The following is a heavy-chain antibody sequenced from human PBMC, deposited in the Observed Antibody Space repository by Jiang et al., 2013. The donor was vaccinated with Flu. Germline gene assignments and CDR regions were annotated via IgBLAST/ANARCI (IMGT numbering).Heavy chain of an antibody. D-gene: IGHD5-24*01. CDR2: ISYDEIDK. CDR3: AKELHCRDSYNYHCRPLITNWVDS. J-gene: IGHJ5*01. CDR1: GFTFSSYG. V-gene: IGHV3-30*18. Sequence: RLSCATSGFTFSSYGLHWVRQAPGKGLEWVALISYDEIDKYYADSVKGRFTISRDNSENTLYLQMNSLRPEDTAVYYCAKELHCRDSYNYHCRPLITNWVDSWGQGTLVTVSS.